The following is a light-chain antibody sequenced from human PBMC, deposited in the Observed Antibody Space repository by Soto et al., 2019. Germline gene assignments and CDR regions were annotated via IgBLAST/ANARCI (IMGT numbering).Light chain of an antibody. CDR1: QSVSNY. CDR2: DAS. Sequence: EIVLTQSPATLSLSPGERATLSCRASQSVSNYLAWYQQKPGQAPRLLIYDASNRATGIPARFSGSGSGTDFTLTISSLEPEEFAVDYCQQRSNWPPLTFGGGSKVEIK. CDR3: QQRSNWPPLT. J-gene: IGKJ4*01. V-gene: IGKV3-11*01.